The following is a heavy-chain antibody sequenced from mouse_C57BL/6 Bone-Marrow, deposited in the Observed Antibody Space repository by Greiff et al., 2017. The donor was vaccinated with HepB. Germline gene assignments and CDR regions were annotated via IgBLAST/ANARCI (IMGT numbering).Heavy chain of an antibody. CDR3: ANSPFDY. CDR2: MYPGDGDT. V-gene: IGHV1-82*01. Sequence: VQLQQSGPELVKPGASVKFSCTSSGYAFSSSWMSWVKQRPGKGLEWIGRMYPGDGDTNYNGKFKGKATLTADKSSSTAYMQLSSLTSEDSAVYFCANSPFDYWGQGTTLTVSS. CDR1: GYAFSSSW. J-gene: IGHJ2*01.